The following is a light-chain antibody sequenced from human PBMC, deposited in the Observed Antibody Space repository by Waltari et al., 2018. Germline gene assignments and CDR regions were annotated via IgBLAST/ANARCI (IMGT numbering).Light chain of an antibody. J-gene: IGLJ2*01. Sequence: QSALTQPASVSGSPGHSITISCTGTSSYVGGYDYVSWYQQHPGKAPKRMIYDVSNRPSGVSNRCSGSKSGNTASLTISGLQAEDEADYYCNSYTSSSTLVFGGGTKLTVL. CDR1: SSYVGGYDY. CDR2: DVS. V-gene: IGLV2-14*03. CDR3: NSYTSSSTLV.